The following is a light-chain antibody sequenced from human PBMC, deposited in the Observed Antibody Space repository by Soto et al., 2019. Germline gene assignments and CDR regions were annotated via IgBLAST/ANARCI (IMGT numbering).Light chain of an antibody. Sequence: EIVLTPSPGTLSLFPGERATLSCRASQTIGSTYLAWYQQNPGQAPRLLIYGASSRATGIPDRFSGSGSGTDFTLTISRLEPEDFAVYYCHLYGSSPQTFGQGTKVDIK. J-gene: IGKJ1*01. CDR2: GAS. CDR1: QTIGSTY. CDR3: HLYGSSPQT. V-gene: IGKV3-20*01.